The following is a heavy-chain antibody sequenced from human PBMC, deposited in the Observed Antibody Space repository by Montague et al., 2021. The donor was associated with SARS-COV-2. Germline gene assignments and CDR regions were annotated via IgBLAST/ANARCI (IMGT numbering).Heavy chain of an antibody. V-gene: IGHV2-5*02. CDR2: XYWDDDK. CDR1: GFSLSTSGVG. J-gene: IGHJ4*02. D-gene: IGHD5-18*01. Sequence: ALVKPTQTLTLTCTFSGFSLSTSGVGVGWIRQPPGKALEWLALXYWDDDKRYSPSLKSRLTITKDTSKNQVVLTMTNMDPVDTATYYRAHKSAMFTASYFDYWGQGTLVTVSS. CDR3: AHKSAMFTASYFDY.